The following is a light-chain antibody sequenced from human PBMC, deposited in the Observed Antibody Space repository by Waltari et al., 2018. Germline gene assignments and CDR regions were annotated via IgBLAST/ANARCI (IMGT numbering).Light chain of an antibody. CDR3: AAWDGSLNAYV. Sequence: QSVLTQPPSASGTPGQRVTISCSGSSSNIGSNYVNWYQQFPGTAPKLLISTISQRPLWVPDRFSGSKSGTSASLAISGLQSEDEADYYCAAWDGSLNAYVFGAGTKVTVL. V-gene: IGLV1-44*01. J-gene: IGLJ1*01. CDR1: SSNIGSNY. CDR2: TIS.